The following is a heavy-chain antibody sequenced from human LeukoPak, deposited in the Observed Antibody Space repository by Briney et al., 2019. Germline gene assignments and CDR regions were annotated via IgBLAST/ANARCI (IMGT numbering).Heavy chain of an antibody. D-gene: IGHD1-7*01. CDR2: ISSSGSTI. Sequence: GGSLRLSCAASGFTFSSYEMNWVRQAPGKGLEWVSYISSSGSTIYYADSVKGRFTISRDNAKNTLYLQMNRLRAEDTAVYYCARGGITGTTVPYFQHWGQDTLVTV. CDR3: ARGGITGTTVPYFQH. V-gene: IGHV3-48*03. CDR1: GFTFSSYE. J-gene: IGHJ1*01.